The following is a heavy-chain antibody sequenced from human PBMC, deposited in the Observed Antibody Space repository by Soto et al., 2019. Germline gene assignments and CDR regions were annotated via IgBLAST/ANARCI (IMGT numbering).Heavy chain of an antibody. V-gene: IGHV1-69*05. D-gene: IGHD2-8*01. CDR2: IIPIFRTP. CDR3: ARANYREQTGVNDYYSMDV. Sequence: QVQLVQSGAEVKKPGTSVKVSCKASGDTFRSFAISWVRQAPGQGLEWMGGIIPIFRTPRYAQKFQGRVTITSYDLTSTAYMKLSRLTSEDTVVYFCARANYREQTGVNDYYSMDVWGQGTTVIVSS. CDR1: GDTFRSFA. J-gene: IGHJ6*02.